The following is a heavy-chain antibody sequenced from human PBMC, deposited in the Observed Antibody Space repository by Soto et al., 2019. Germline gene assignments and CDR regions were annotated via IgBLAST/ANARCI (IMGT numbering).Heavy chain of an antibody. CDR1: GYTYISYS. CDR2: INVGNGNT. CDR3: AREKWGSGSRWLDP. J-gene: IGHJ5*02. D-gene: IGHD6-19*01. V-gene: IGHV1-3*01. Sequence: ASVKVSCKASGYTYISYSMHWVRQAPRQRLEWMGWINVGNGNTKYSQNFQGRVTINQDTSASTAYMELSSLTSEDTAVYYCAREKWGSGSRWLDPWGQGTLVTVSS.